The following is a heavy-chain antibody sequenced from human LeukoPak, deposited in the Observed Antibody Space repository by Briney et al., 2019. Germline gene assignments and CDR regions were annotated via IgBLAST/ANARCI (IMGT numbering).Heavy chain of an antibody. J-gene: IGHJ4*02. CDR2: IYYSGST. CDR1: GGSISSSSYY. CDR3: ARVGGSYEAVDY. V-gene: IGHV4-39*07. Sequence: SETLSLTCTVSGGSISSSSYYWGWIRQPPGKGLEWIGSIYYSGSTYYNPSLKSRVTISVDTSKNQFSLKLSSVTAADTAVYYCARVGGSYEAVDYWGQGTLVTVSS. D-gene: IGHD1-26*01.